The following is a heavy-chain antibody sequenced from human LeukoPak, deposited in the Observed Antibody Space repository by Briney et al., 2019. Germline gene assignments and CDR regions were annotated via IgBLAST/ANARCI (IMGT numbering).Heavy chain of an antibody. Sequence: PGGSLRLSCAASGFTFSNYYMTWVRQAPGKGLEWVANIKQDGTEKYYVDSVKGRFTISRDNAKNTLYLQMDSLRAEDTAVYYCERQKVGTTIDYWGQGTLVTVSS. J-gene: IGHJ4*02. V-gene: IGHV3-7*01. CDR2: IKQDGTEK. CDR1: GFTFSNYY. CDR3: ERQKVGTTIDY. D-gene: IGHD1-26*01.